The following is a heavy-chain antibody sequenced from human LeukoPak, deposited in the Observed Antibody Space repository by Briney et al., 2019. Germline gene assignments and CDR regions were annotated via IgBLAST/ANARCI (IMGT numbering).Heavy chain of an antibody. Sequence: GGSLRLSCAASGFTVSNDYMAWVRQDPGKGLEWVSLIYADGATFYTDSVKGRFTMSRDNFKNTLYLQMNSLRPEDTALYYCARDRAGAQNWFALDPWGQGTLVTVSS. J-gene: IGHJ5*02. CDR2: IYADGAT. D-gene: IGHD3-10*01. V-gene: IGHV3-66*02. CDR3: ARDRAGAQNWFALDP. CDR1: GFTVSNDY.